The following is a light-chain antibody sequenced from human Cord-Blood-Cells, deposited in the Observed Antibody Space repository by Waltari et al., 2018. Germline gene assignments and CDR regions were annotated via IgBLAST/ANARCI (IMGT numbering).Light chain of an antibody. V-gene: IGLV2-23*01. CDR3: CSDAGSSTVV. Sequence: QSALPHPASVSGSPGKPPTTSSPGTSRDVRSHNLISWYQQHPGKAPTRMIYEGSKRPSGVSNRFSCSKTGNTASLTISGRQAEDEADYYCCSDAGSSTVVFGGGTKLTVL. J-gene: IGLJ2*01. CDR1: SRDVRSHNL. CDR2: EGS.